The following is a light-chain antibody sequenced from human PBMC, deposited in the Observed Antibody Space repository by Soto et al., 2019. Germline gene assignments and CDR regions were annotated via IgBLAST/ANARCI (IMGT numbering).Light chain of an antibody. Sequence: VVPQSRGTLSLSPGERATLSCRASQSVSTTFLVWYQQRPGQAPRLLTYGASTRATGIPDRFSGSGSGTDFTLTISRLEPEDFAVYYCQQYGSPITFGQRTRLEI. J-gene: IGKJ5*01. CDR3: QQYGSPIT. V-gene: IGKV3-20*01. CDR2: GAS. CDR1: QSVSTTF.